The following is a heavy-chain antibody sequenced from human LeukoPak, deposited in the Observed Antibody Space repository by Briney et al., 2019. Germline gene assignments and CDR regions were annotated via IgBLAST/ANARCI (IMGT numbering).Heavy chain of an antibody. Sequence: GGSLRLSCAASGFTFSSYEMNWVRQAPGKGLEWVSYISSSGSTIYYADSVKGRFTISRDNAKNSLYLQMNSLRAEDTAVYYCASYWGDGGSFLDPWGPGTLVTVSP. V-gene: IGHV3-48*03. D-gene: IGHD2-15*01. CDR2: ISSSGSTI. J-gene: IGHJ5*02. CDR3: ASYWGDGGSFLDP. CDR1: GFTFSSYE.